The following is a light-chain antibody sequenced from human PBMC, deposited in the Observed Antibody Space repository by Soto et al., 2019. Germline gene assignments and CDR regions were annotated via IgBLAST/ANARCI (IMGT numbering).Light chain of an antibody. CDR3: QSFDINVLALI. V-gene: IGLV1-40*01. CDR1: NSNIGAGFG. Sequence: QSVLTQPPSVSGAPGQRVTISCTGSNSNIGAGFGVQWYQQFPRTAPRPLIYSNTNRPSGVPDRFSASKSGTSASLAITGLRAEDEADYYCQSFDINVLALIFGVGTKLTVL. CDR2: SNT. J-gene: IGLJ2*01.